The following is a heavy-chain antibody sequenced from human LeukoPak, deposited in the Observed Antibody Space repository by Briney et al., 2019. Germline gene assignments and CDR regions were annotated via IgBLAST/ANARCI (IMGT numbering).Heavy chain of an antibody. V-gene: IGHV3-20*04. Sequence: PGGSLRLSCAASGFTFDDYGMSWVRQAPGKGLEWVSGINWNGGSTGYADSVKGRFTISRDNAKNSLYLQMNSLRAEDTAVYYCARESLRGDNYYYYYYMDVWGKGTTVTISS. CDR1: GFTFDDYG. D-gene: IGHD3-16*01. CDR2: INWNGGST. J-gene: IGHJ6*03. CDR3: ARESLRGDNYYYYYYMDV.